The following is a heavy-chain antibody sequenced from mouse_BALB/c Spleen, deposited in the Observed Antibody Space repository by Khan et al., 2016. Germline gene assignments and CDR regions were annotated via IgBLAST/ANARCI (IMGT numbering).Heavy chain of an antibody. CDR1: GYSFTSYY. J-gene: IGHJ4*01. V-gene: IGHV1S135*01. Sequence: EVQLQESGPELMKPGASVKISCKASGYSFTSYYMHWVKQSHGKSLEWIGYIDPFNGGTSYNQKFKGKATLTVDKSSSTAYMHLSSLTSKDSAVXYCASSTQSFYAMDYWGQGTSVTVSS. CDR2: IDPFNGGT. D-gene: IGHD1-1*01. CDR3: ASSTQSFYAMDY.